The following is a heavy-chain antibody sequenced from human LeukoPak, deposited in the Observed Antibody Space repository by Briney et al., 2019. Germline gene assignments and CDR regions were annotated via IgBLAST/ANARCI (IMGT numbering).Heavy chain of an antibody. Sequence: GGSLRLSCAASGFTFSSYSMNWVRQAPGKGLEWVSSISSSSSYIYYADSVKGRFTISRDNAKNSLYLQMNSLRAEDTAVYYCARDYYDSSDYFNFFDYWGQGTLVTVSS. J-gene: IGHJ4*02. CDR2: ISSSSSYI. D-gene: IGHD3-22*01. V-gene: IGHV3-21*01. CDR3: ARDYYDSSDYFNFFDY. CDR1: GFTFSSYS.